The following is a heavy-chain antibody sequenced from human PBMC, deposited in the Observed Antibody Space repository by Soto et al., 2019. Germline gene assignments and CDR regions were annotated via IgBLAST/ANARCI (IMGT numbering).Heavy chain of an antibody. D-gene: IGHD2-15*01. CDR1: GFTFSSYW. CDR3: VRTSLVVAAATREDY. J-gene: IGHJ4*02. Sequence: EVQLVESGGGLVQPGGSLRLSCAASGFTFSSYWMHWVRQAPGMGLVWVSRINSDGSSTSYADSVKGRFTISTDNAKNTLYLQMNSLRAEDTAVYYCVRTSLVVAAATREDYWGQGTLVTVSS. CDR2: INSDGSST. V-gene: IGHV3-74*01.